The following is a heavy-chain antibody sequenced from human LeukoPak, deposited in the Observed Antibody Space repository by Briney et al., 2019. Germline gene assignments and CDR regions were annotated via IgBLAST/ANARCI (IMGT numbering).Heavy chain of an antibody. J-gene: IGHJ3*02. D-gene: IGHD3-22*01. CDR2: ISSSGSTI. Sequence: GESLRLSCAASGFTFSDYYMSWIRQAPGKGLEWVSYISSSGSTIYYADSVKGRFTISRDNAKNSLYMQMNSLRAEDTAVYYCARDRHYYDSSGYFTPPDAFDIWGQGTMVTVSS. CDR3: ARDRHYYDSSGYFTPPDAFDI. CDR1: GFTFSDYY. V-gene: IGHV3-11*01.